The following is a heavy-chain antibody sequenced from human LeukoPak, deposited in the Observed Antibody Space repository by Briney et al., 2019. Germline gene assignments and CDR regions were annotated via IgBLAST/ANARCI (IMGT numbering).Heavy chain of an antibody. CDR3: ARGPTVTTSWYPLDY. Sequence: SETLSLTCTVSGGSISSYYWSWIRQPPGKGLEWIGYIYYSGSTNYNPSLKSRVTISVDTSKNQFSLKLSSVTAADTAVYYCARGPTVTTSWYPLDYWGQGTLVTVSS. J-gene: IGHJ4*02. D-gene: IGHD4-17*01. V-gene: IGHV4-59*12. CDR2: IYYSGST. CDR1: GGSISSYY.